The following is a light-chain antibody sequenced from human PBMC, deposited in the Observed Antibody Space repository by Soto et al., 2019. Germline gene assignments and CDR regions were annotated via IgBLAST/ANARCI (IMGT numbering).Light chain of an antibody. V-gene: IGKV1-33*01. J-gene: IGKJ2*01. CDR3: QQYDNPVFT. CDR2: EAS. Sequence: DIQMTQSPSSLSVSVGDRVTITCQASQDISNYLNWYQQKPGKAPKLLIYEASTLETGVPSRFSGSGSGRDFTFTITSLLPEDIATYYCQQYDNPVFTFGQGTKLEIK. CDR1: QDISNY.